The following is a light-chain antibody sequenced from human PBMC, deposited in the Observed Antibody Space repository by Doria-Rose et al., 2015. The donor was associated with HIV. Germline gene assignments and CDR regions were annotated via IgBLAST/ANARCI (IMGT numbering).Light chain of an antibody. CDR1: QGISSY. J-gene: IGKJ2*01. CDR3: QQLNNFPYT. V-gene: IGKV1-9*01. Sequence: RVTITCRASQGISSYLAWYQQKPGEAPKLLIYGASTLQSGVPSRFSGSGSGAEFALTISSLQPEDFATYYCQQLNNFPYTFGQGTKLEIK. CDR2: GAS.